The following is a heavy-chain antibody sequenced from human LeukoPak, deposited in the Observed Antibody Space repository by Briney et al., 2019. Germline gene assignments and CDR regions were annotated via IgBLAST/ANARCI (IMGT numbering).Heavy chain of an antibody. J-gene: IGHJ2*01. Sequence: GASVKVSCKASGYTFTSYGISWVRQAPGQGLEWMGWISAYNGNTNYAQKLQGRVTMTTDTSTSAAYMELRSLRSDDTAVYYCARIVTYYYDSSGYSLGYFDLWGRGTLVTVSS. CDR1: GYTFTSYG. D-gene: IGHD3-22*01. V-gene: IGHV1-18*01. CDR2: ISAYNGNT. CDR3: ARIVTYYYDSSGYSLGYFDL.